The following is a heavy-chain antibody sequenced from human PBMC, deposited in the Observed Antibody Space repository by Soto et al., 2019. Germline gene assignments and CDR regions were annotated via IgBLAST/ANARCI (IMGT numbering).Heavy chain of an antibody. CDR3: ASGNYYDRSGYLPPFGY. CDR2: IYYSGST. J-gene: IGHJ4*02. D-gene: IGHD3-22*01. CDR1: GGSISSGGYY. V-gene: IGHV4-31*03. Sequence: SETLSLTCTVSGGSISSGGYYWSWIRQHPGKGLEWIGYIYYSGSTYYNPSLKSRVTISVDTSKNQFSLKLSSVTAADTAVYYCASGNYYDRSGYLPPFGYWGQGALVTVS.